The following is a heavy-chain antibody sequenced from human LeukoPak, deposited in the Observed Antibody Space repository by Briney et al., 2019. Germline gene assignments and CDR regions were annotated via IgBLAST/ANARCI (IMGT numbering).Heavy chain of an antibody. J-gene: IGHJ3*02. Sequence: GGSLRLSCAASGFTFSSYGMHWVRQAPGKGLEWVAFIRYDGSNKYYADSVKGRFTISRDNSKNTLYLQMNSLRSDDTAVYYCARDGIAVNAFDIWGQGTMVTVSS. CDR1: GFTFSSYG. CDR3: ARDGIAVNAFDI. V-gene: IGHV3-30*02. D-gene: IGHD6-19*01. CDR2: IRYDGSNK.